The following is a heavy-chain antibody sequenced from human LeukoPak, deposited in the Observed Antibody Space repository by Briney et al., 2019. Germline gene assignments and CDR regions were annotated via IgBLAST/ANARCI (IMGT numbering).Heavy chain of an antibody. J-gene: IGHJ1*01. Sequence: SETLSLTCAVYGGSFSGYYWSWSRQPPGKGLEWIGEINHSGSTNYNPSLKSRVTISVDTSKNQFSLKLSSVTAADTAVYYCARGQRIAEAGTRYFQHWGQGTLVTVSS. V-gene: IGHV4-34*01. CDR3: ARGQRIAEAGTRYFQH. CDR1: GGSFSGYY. D-gene: IGHD6-13*01. CDR2: INHSGST.